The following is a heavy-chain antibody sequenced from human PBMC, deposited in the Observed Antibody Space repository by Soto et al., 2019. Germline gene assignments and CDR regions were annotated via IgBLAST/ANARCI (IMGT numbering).Heavy chain of an antibody. Sequence: GGSLRLSCAASGFTFSSYAMSWVRPAPGKGLEWVSAISGSGGSTYYADSVKGRFTISRDNSKNTLYLQMNSLRAEDTAVYYCAKVGREQWPTLLPAYYFDYWGQGTLVTVSS. CDR1: GFTFSSYA. V-gene: IGHV3-23*01. D-gene: IGHD6-19*01. CDR3: AKVGREQWPTLLPAYYFDY. J-gene: IGHJ4*02. CDR2: ISGSGGST.